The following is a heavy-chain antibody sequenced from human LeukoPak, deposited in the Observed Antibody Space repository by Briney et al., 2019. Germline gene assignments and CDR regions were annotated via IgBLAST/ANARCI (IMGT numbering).Heavy chain of an antibody. Sequence: PGGSLRLSCAASGFTFSSYAMMWVRQAPGRGLEWVSSIDSTSSFIYYADSLKGRFTVSRDNAKNSLYLQMNSLRAEVTAVYYCARDFCDHGGQGTLVTVSS. V-gene: IGHV3-21*01. CDR1: GFTFSSYA. D-gene: IGHD3-3*01. CDR2: IDSTSSFI. J-gene: IGHJ5*02. CDR3: ARDFCDH.